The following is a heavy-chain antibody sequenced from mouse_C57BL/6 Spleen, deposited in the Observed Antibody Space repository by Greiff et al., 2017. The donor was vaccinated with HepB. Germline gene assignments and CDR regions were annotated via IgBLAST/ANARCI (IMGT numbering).Heavy chain of an antibody. J-gene: IGHJ2*01. CDR3: AREGYDYQGYFDY. D-gene: IGHD2-4*01. Sequence: EVKLEESGPGLVKPSQSLSLTCSVTGYSITSGYYWNWIRQFPGNKLEWMGYISYDGSNNYNPSLKNRISITRDTSKNQFFLKLNSVTTEDTATYYCAREGYDYQGYFDYWGQGTTLTVSS. CDR2: ISYDGSN. CDR1: GYSITSGYY. V-gene: IGHV3-6*01.